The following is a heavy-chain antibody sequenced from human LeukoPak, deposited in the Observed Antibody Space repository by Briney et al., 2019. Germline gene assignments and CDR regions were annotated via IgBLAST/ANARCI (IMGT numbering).Heavy chain of an antibody. Sequence: GGSLRLSCVASGFTVSSDCITWVRQAPGKGLEWVSLIYSSGRTYYSDSVKGRFTISRDNSKNTVYLQINSLRAEDTAVYYCARDRDMTTVTGPDYWGQGTLVTVSS. CDR2: IYSSGRT. D-gene: IGHD4-17*01. V-gene: IGHV3-53*01. J-gene: IGHJ4*02. CDR1: GFTVSSDC. CDR3: ARDRDMTTVTGPDY.